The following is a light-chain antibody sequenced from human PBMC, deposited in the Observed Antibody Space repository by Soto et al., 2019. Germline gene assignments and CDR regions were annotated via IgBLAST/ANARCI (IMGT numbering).Light chain of an antibody. Sequence: IHMTQSPSTLSASVGDTVTITCRASQNINRWLAWYQHKPGQAPKPLIYKASTLESGVPSRFSGNASGTEFTLTISSLQPYDSATYFCQQYNYYWTFGQGTKVEVK. CDR1: QNINRW. CDR3: QQYNYYWT. CDR2: KAS. V-gene: IGKV1-5*03. J-gene: IGKJ1*01.